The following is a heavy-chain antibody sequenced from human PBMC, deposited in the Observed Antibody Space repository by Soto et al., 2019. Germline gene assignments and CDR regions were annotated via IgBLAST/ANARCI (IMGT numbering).Heavy chain of an antibody. CDR2: IIPIFGTA. CDR1: GGTFSSYA. D-gene: IGHD3-3*01. V-gene: IGHV1-69*13. CDR3: ARLCFWSGSTPRLFDY. J-gene: IGHJ4*02. Sequence: SVKVSCKASGGTFSSYAISWVRQAPGQGLEWMGGIIPIFGTANYAQKFQGRVTITADESTSTAYMELSSLRSEDTAVYYCARLCFWSGSTPRLFDYWGQGTMVTVSP.